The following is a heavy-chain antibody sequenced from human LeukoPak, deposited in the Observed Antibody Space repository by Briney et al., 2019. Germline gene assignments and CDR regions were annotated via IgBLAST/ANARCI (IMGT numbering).Heavy chain of an antibody. D-gene: IGHD3-10*01. CDR3: ARQGYYGSGSYFDY. Sequence: SETLSLTCTVSGGSISSGDYSWSWIRQPPGKGLEWIGYIYYSGSTYYNPSLKSRVTISIDTSKNQFSLKLSSVTAADTAVYYCARQGYYGSGSYFDYWGQGTLVTVSS. CDR2: IYYSGST. CDR1: GGSISSGDYS. V-gene: IGHV4-30-4*08. J-gene: IGHJ4*02.